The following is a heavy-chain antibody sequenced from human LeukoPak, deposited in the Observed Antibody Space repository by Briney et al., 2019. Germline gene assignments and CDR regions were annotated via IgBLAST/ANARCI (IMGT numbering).Heavy chain of an antibody. CDR1: GGSFSGYY. Sequence: PSETLSLTCAVYGGSFSGYYWSWIRQPPGKGLEWIGEINHSGSTNYNPSLKSRVTISVDTSKNQFSLKLSSVTAADTAVYYCARGRRIAAHQEFDPWGQGTLVTVSS. D-gene: IGHD6-6*01. V-gene: IGHV4-34*01. J-gene: IGHJ5*02. CDR3: ARGRRIAAHQEFDP. CDR2: INHSGST.